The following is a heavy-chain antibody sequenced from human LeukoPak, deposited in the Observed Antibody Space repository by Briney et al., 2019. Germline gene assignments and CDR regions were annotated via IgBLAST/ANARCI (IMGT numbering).Heavy chain of an antibody. CDR1: GYTFSSYG. CDR3: ARAGGGVVVAATPNSFDP. D-gene: IGHD2-15*01. J-gene: IGHJ5*02. V-gene: IGHV1-18*01. CDR2: ISAYNGNT. Sequence: SVKVSCKASGYTFSSYGISWVRQAPGQGLEWMGWISAYNGNTNYAQKFQGRVTMTTDTSTSTGYMELRSLRSNDTAVYYCARAGGGVVVAATPNSFDPWGQGTLVTVSS.